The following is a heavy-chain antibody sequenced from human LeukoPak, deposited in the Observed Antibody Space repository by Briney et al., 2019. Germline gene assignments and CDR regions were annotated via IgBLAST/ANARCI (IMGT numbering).Heavy chain of an antibody. CDR3: ARDDDSSGYFDH. D-gene: IGHD3-22*01. V-gene: IGHV1-69*01. Sequence: SVKVSCKASGGTFSSYAISWVRQALGQGLEWMGGIIPIFGTANYAQKFQGRVTLTPDESTSTAYMELSSLRSEDRAVYYCARDDDSSGYFDHWGQGTLVSVSS. CDR1: GGTFSSYA. CDR2: IIPIFGTA. J-gene: IGHJ4*02.